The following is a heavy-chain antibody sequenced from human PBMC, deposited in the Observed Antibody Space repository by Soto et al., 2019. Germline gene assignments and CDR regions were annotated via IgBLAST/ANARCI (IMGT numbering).Heavy chain of an antibody. Sequence: SVKFSCKASGGSFSSFGISWVRQAPGQGLECMGGIIPVFGRPNYAQRFRGRLTITAXXXXNXXXLXLXXLRSEDTAVYYCAREGSGYNLWGQGTQETVSS. J-gene: IGHJ1*01. CDR3: AREGSGYNL. D-gene: IGHD5-12*01. V-gene: IGHV1-69*13. CDR1: GGSFSSFG. CDR2: IIPVFGRP.